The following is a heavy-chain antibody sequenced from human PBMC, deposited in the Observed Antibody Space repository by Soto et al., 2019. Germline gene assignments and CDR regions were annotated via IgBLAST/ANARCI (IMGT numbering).Heavy chain of an antibody. Sequence: PSETLSLTCSVSGDSISSDESYWGWIRQPPGKGLEWIGSVYYGGSPNYTPSLKSRITISVDISKNQFSLKVTSMTAADTAIYYCAKYRRTDAEGYRLDFWGPGTLVTVSS. V-gene: IGHV4-39*07. CDR2: VYYGGSP. CDR3: AKYRRTDAEGYRLDF. J-gene: IGHJ4*02. D-gene: IGHD5-12*01. CDR1: GDSISSDESY.